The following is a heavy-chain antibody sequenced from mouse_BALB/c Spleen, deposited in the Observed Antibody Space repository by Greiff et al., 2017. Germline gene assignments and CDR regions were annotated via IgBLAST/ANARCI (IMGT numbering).Heavy chain of an antibody. Sequence: EVQLVESGPGLVKPSQSLSLTCTVTGYSITSDYAWNWIRQFPGNKLEWMGYISYSGSTSYNPSLKSRISITRDTSKNQFFLQLNSVTTEDTATYYCARRDGYPAWFAYWGQGTLVTVSA. D-gene: IGHD2-3*01. J-gene: IGHJ3*01. CDR2: ISYSGST. V-gene: IGHV3-2*02. CDR1: GYSITSDYA. CDR3: ARRDGYPAWFAY.